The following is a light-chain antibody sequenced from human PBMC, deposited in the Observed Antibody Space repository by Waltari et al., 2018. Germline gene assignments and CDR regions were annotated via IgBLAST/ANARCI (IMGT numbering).Light chain of an antibody. Sequence: QSGLAQPASASGSPGQSITITCTGTSSGVGHYNLVPVYPQRPGKAPTLLIYEVTKRAPGTSDRFSASKSGNTASLSISGLQAQEDEADYYCCSYVGLGTYVFGTGTKVTV. V-gene: IGLV2-23*02. CDR1: SSGVGHYNL. CDR2: EVT. CDR3: CSYVGLGTYV. J-gene: IGLJ1*01.